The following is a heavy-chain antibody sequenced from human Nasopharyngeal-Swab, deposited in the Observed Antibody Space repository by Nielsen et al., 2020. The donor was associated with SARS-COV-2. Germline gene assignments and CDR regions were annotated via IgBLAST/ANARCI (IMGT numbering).Heavy chain of an antibody. CDR2: IRSKAYGGTT. CDR3: TSPGYCSSTSCYPDNWFDP. V-gene: IGHV3-49*03. J-gene: IGHJ5*02. D-gene: IGHD2-2*03. Sequence: FRQDPGKGLVWVGFIRSKAYGGTTEYAASVKGRFTISRDDSKRISYLQMNSLKTEDTAVYYCTSPGYCSSTSCYPDNWFDPWGQGTLVTVSS.